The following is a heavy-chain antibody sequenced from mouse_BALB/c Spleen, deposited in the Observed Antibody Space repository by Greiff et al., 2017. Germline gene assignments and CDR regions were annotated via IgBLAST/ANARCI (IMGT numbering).Heavy chain of an antibody. D-gene: IGHD1-2*01. CDR2: ISSGSSTI. J-gene: IGHJ3*01. CDR3: ARDGTTATRSWFAY. CDR1: GFTFSSYG. V-gene: IGHV5-17*02. Sequence: EVQLVESGGGLVQPGGSRKLSCAASGFTFSSYGMHWVRQAPEKGLEWVAYISSGSSTIYYADTVKCRFTISRDNPKNTLFLQMTSLRSEDPAMYYCARDGTTATRSWFAYWGQGTLVTVSA.